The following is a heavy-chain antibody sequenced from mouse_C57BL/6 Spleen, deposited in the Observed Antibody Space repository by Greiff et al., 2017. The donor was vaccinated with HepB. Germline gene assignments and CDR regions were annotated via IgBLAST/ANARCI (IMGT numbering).Heavy chain of an antibody. V-gene: IGHV1-82*01. CDR3: AREEYGNFYAMDY. J-gene: IGHJ4*01. D-gene: IGHD2-1*01. Sequence: VQLQQSGPELVKPGASVKISCKASGYAFSSSWMNWVKQRPGKGLEWIGRIYPGDGDTNYNGKFKGKATLTADKSSSTAYMQLSSLTSEDSAVYFCAREEYGNFYAMDYWGQGTSVTVSS. CDR2: IYPGDGDT. CDR1: GYAFSSSW.